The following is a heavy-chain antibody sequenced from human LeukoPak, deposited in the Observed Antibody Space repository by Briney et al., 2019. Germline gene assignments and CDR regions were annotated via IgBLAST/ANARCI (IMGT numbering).Heavy chain of an antibody. Sequence: TSETLSLTCTVSGGSISSYYWSWIRQPPGKGLEWIGYIYYSGSTNYNPSLKSRVTISADTSKNQFSLKLNSLTTADTAVYYCTRGAGWLIDYWGQGILVTVSS. J-gene: IGHJ4*02. V-gene: IGHV4-59*01. CDR1: GGSISSYY. D-gene: IGHD3-16*01. CDR3: TRGAGWLIDY. CDR2: IYYSGST.